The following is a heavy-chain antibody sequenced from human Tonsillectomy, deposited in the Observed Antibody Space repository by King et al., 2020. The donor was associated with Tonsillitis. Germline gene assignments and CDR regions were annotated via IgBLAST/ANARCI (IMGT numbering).Heavy chain of an antibody. Sequence: LQLQESGPGLVKPSETLSLTCTVSGGSISSSSYYWGWIRQPPGKGLEWIGSNYYSGSTYYNPSLKSRVTISVDTSKNQFSLKLSSVTAADTAVYYCARQDSSGWLWDAFDIWGQGTMVTVFS. V-gene: IGHV4-39*01. CDR2: NYYSGST. CDR3: ARQDSSGWLWDAFDI. CDR1: GGSISSSSYY. J-gene: IGHJ3*02. D-gene: IGHD6-19*01.